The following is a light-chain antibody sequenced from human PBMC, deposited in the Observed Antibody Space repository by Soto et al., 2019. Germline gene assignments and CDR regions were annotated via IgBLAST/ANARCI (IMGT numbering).Light chain of an antibody. V-gene: IGKV1-5*01. CDR2: DAS. Sequence: DIQMTQSPSTLSASVGGSVTITCRASQSISTWLAWYQQKPGKAPKLLIYDASSLEGGVPSRFSGSGSGTEISLTISGLQPDDFATYYCQQYNSFSWTFGQGTKVDIK. CDR1: QSISTW. J-gene: IGKJ1*01. CDR3: QQYNSFSWT.